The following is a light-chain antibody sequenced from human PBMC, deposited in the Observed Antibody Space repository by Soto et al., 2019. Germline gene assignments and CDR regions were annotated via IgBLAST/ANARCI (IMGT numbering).Light chain of an antibody. Sequence: DIQMTQSPSSLSASVGDRVTITCQASQDISNFLNWYQQKPGKAPKLLIYDASNLQTGVPSRFSGSGSGTHFTLTISSLQPEDFATYYCQQYDTLPPITFGPGTKVDIK. V-gene: IGKV1-33*01. CDR2: DAS. CDR1: QDISNF. CDR3: QQYDTLPPIT. J-gene: IGKJ3*01.